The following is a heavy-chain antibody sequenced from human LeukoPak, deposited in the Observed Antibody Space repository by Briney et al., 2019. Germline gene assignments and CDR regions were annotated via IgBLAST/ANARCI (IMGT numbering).Heavy chain of an antibody. CDR1: GGSISSGGYH. Sequence: SETLSLTCTVSGGSISSGGYHWSWIRQPPGKGLEWIGYIYHSGSTYYNPSLKSRVTISVDRSKNQFSLKLSSVTAADTAVYYCARIGGSRTIDYWGQGTLVTVSS. CDR2: IYHSGST. J-gene: IGHJ4*02. CDR3: ARIGGSRTIDY. D-gene: IGHD1-26*01. V-gene: IGHV4-30-2*01.